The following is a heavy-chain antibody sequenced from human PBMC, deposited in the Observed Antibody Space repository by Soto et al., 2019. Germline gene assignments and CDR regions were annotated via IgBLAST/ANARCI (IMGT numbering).Heavy chain of an antibody. CDR2: INHSGST. J-gene: IGHJ4*02. CDR3: ARGQCSGGSCYRRRTYYFDY. D-gene: IGHD2-15*01. CDR1: GGSFSGYY. Sequence: SETLSLTCAVYGGSFSGYYWSWIRQPPGKGLDWIGEINHSGSTNYNPSLKSRVTISVDTSKNQLSLKLSSVTAADTAVYYCARGQCSGGSCYRRRTYYFDYWGQGTLVTVSS. V-gene: IGHV4-34*01.